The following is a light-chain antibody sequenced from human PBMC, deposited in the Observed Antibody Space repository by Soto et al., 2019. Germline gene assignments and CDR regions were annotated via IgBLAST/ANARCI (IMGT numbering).Light chain of an antibody. CDR1: QSVSSY. CDR2: DAS. V-gene: IGKV3D-15*01. CDR3: QQYIRWPLT. J-gene: IGKJ4*01. Sequence: EIVMTQSQATLSLSPGERATLSCRASQSVSSYLAWYQQKPGQAPRLLIYDASTRATGTPARFSGSGSGTEFTLAVSSLQSEDYAVYFCQQYIRWPLTFGGGTKVDI.